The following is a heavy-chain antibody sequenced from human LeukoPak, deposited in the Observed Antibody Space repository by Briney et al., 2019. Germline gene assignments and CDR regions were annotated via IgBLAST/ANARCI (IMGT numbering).Heavy chain of an antibody. CDR3: ARVGGYSSSWYRGSWFDP. CDR2: ISSSGSTI. D-gene: IGHD6-13*01. Sequence: GRSLRLSCAASGFTFSDYYMSWIRQAPGKGLEWVSYISSSGSTIYYADSVKGRFTISRDNAKNSLYLQMNSLRAEDTAVYYCARVGGYSSSWYRGSWFDPWGQGTLVTVSS. V-gene: IGHV3-11*04. CDR1: GFTFSDYY. J-gene: IGHJ5*02.